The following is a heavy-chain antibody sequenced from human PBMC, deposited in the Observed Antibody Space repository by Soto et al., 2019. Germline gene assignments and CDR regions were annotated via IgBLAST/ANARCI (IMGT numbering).Heavy chain of an antibody. CDR3: AKDQKRDYYDSSGYYDFDY. D-gene: IGHD3-22*01. V-gene: IGHV3-23*01. Sequence: GGSLRLSCAASGFTFSSYAMSWVRQAPGKGLEWVSAISGSGGSTYYADSVKGRFTISRDNSKNTLYLQMNSLRAEDTAVYYCAKDQKRDYYDSSGYYDFDYWGQGTLVTVSS. J-gene: IGHJ4*02. CDR2: ISGSGGST. CDR1: GFTFSSYA.